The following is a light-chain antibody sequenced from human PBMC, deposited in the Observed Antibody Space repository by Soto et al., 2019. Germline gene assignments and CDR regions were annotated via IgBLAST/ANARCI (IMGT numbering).Light chain of an antibody. CDR2: EVS. CDR3: NSYGGSNTRVV. Sequence: QSALTQPASASGSPGQSVTISCFGTSSDVGGYNYVSWYQQHPGKAPKLIIYEVSQRPSGVPDRFSGSKSGTTASLTVSGLQAEDEADYPCNSYGGSNTRVVFGGGTKVTVL. J-gene: IGLJ2*01. V-gene: IGLV2-8*01. CDR1: SSDVGGYNY.